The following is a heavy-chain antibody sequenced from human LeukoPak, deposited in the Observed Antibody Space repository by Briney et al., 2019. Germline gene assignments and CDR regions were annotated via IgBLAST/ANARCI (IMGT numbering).Heavy chain of an antibody. D-gene: IGHD1-26*01. CDR1: GFIFSSYS. Sequence: GGSLRLSCAASGFIFSSYSMNWVRQAPGRGLEWVSAISGSGGSTYYADSVKGRFTISRDNSKNTLYLQMNSLRAEDTAVYYCAKDVSSGSSHFWGQGTLVTVSS. V-gene: IGHV3-23*01. J-gene: IGHJ4*02. CDR3: AKDVSSGSSHF. CDR2: ISGSGGST.